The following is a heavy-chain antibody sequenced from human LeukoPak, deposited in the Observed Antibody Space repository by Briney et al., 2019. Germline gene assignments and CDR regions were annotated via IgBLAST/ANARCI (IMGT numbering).Heavy chain of an antibody. V-gene: IGHV4-39*02. D-gene: IGHD3-10*01. CDR2: IYYSGST. J-gene: IGHJ6*02. Sequence: SETLSLTCTVSGGSISSSSYYWGWIRQPPGKGLEWIGSIYYSGSTYYNPSLKSRVTISVDTSKNQFSLKLSSVTAADTAVYYCARDREFGENLNYYGMDVWGQGTTVTVSS. CDR3: ARDREFGENLNYYGMDV. CDR1: GGSISSSSYY.